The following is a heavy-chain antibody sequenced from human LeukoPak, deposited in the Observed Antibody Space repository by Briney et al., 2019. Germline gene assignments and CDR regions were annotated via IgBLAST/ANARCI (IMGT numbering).Heavy chain of an antibody. CDR2: IYYSGST. D-gene: IGHD6-13*01. Sequence: PSETLSLTCTVSGGSISSYYWSWIRQPPGKGLEWIGYIYYSGSTNYNPSLKSRVTISVDTSKNQFSLKLSSVTAADTAVYYCARADHKQLGYWGQGTLVTVSS. CDR3: ARADHKQLGY. CDR1: GGSISSYY. V-gene: IGHV4-59*12. J-gene: IGHJ4*02.